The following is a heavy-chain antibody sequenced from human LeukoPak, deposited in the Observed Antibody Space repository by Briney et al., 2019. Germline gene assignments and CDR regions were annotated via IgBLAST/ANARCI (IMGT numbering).Heavy chain of an antibody. CDR2: IRYDGSYK. CDR3: ARDFGGPDY. Sequence: GGSLRLSCAASGFTFSSYAMHWVRQAPGKGLEWVAFIRYDGSYKYYADSVKGRFTISRDNSKNTLYLQMNSLRAEDTAVYYCARDFGGPDYWGQGTLVTVSS. CDR1: GFTFSSYA. V-gene: IGHV3-30*02. J-gene: IGHJ4*02. D-gene: IGHD3-10*01.